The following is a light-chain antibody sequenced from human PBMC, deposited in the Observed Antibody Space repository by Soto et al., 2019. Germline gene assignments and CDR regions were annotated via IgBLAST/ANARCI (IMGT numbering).Light chain of an antibody. CDR3: IQDYNYPRT. V-gene: IGKV1-6*01. CDR2: AAS. CDR1: QGIRND. Sequence: AIQMTQSPSSLSASVGDRVTITCRASQGIRNDLGWYQQKPGRAPKLLIYAASSLQSGVPSRFSGSGSGTDFTLTISSLQPEDFATYYCIQDYNYPRTFGQGTKVEIK. J-gene: IGKJ1*01.